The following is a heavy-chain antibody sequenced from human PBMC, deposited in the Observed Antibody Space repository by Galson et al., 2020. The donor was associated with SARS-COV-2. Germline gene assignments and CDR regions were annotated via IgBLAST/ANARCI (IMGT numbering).Heavy chain of an antibody. V-gene: IGHV4-59*11. CDR3: ARGYFDSREYSNHFDS. J-gene: IGHJ4*02. CDR1: GVSISRHY. D-gene: IGHD3-9*01. Sequence: SETLSLTCTVSGVSISRHYWSWIRQSPDRRLEWIGCVSHTGNTYYNPSFRSRLTMSVDTSKNQFSLKLSFVTTADTAIYHCARGYFDSREYSNHFDSWGQGMLVTVSS. CDR2: VSHTGNT.